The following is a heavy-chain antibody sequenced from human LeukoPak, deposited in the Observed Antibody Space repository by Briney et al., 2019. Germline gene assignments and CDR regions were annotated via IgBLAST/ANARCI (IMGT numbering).Heavy chain of an antibody. CDR3: ARGGELHYYYYYMDV. CDR2: IYYSGST. V-gene: IGHV4-59*01. D-gene: IGHD1-26*01. CDR1: GGSISSYY. J-gene: IGHJ6*03. Sequence: SETLSLTCTVSGGSISSYYWSWIRQPPGKGLEWIGYIYYSGSTNYNPSLKSQVTISVDTSKNQFSLKLSSVTAADTAVYYCARGGELHYYYYYMDVWGKGTTVTVSS.